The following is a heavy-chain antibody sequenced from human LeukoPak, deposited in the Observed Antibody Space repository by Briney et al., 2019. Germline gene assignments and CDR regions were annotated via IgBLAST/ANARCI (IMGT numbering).Heavy chain of an antibody. Sequence: SETLSLTCTVSGGSISSYYWSWIRQPPGKGLEWIGYIYYSGSTNYNPSLKSRVTISVDTSKNQFSLKLSSVTAADTAVYYCARRLRPGSYDDYWGQGTLVTVPS. J-gene: IGHJ4*02. D-gene: IGHD1-26*01. CDR2: IYYSGST. CDR1: GGSISSYY. CDR3: ARRLRPGSYDDY. V-gene: IGHV4-59*08.